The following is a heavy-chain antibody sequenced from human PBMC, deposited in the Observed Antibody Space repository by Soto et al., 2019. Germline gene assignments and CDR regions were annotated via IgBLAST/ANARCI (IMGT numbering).Heavy chain of an antibody. Sequence: LTCTVSGGSISSGGYSWNWIRQHPGKGLEWIGYIYYSGSTFYNPSLKSRLSISIDTSENLFPLKLSSVTAADTAVYFCAREEAVRLERRFDSWGQGTLVTVSS. CDR3: AREEAVRLERRFDS. D-gene: IGHD3-10*01. J-gene: IGHJ5*01. CDR2: IYYSGST. CDR1: GGSISSGGYS. V-gene: IGHV4-31*03.